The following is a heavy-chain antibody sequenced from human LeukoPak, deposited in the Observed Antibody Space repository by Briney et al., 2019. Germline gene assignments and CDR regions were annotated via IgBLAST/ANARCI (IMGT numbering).Heavy chain of an antibody. D-gene: IGHD3-22*01. CDR1: GGSINSSSYY. J-gene: IGHJ5*02. CDR2: IYTSGST. V-gene: IGHV4-39*07. Sequence: SETLSLTCTVSGGSINSSSYYLGWIRQPPGKGLEWIGSIYTSGSTNYNPSLKSRVTMSVDTSRNQFSLKLSSVTAADTAVYYCARGNYDSTYNWFDPWGQGTLVTVSS. CDR3: ARGNYDSTYNWFDP.